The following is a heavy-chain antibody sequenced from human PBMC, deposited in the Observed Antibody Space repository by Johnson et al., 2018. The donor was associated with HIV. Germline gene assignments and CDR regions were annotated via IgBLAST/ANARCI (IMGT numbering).Heavy chain of an antibody. CDR1: GFTFSSYA. CDR2: ISYDGSNK. D-gene: IGHD3-22*01. J-gene: IGHJ3*02. V-gene: IGHV3-30-3*01. Sequence: QVQLVESGGGVVQPGRSLRLSCAASGFTFSSYAMHWVRQAPGKGLEWVAVISYDGSNKYYADSVKGRFTISRDNSKNTLYLQMNSLRAEDTAVYYCARVRLDSSGSVVTGRDAFEIWGQGTMVTVSS. CDR3: ARVRLDSSGSVVTGRDAFEI.